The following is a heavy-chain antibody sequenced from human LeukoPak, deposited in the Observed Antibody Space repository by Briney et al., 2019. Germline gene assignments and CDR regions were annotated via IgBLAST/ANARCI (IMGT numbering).Heavy chain of an antibody. CDR3: ARDRERYQLLLNY. Sequence: PGGSLRLSCAASGFTFSTYWMSWVRQAPGKGLEWVANIRKDGSDIHYVDSVKGRFTISRDNAKNSLYLEMSSLRGEDTALYYCARDRERYQLLLNYWGQGTLVTVSS. CDR2: IRKDGSDI. J-gene: IGHJ4*02. CDR1: GFTFSTYW. V-gene: IGHV3-7*01. D-gene: IGHD2-2*01.